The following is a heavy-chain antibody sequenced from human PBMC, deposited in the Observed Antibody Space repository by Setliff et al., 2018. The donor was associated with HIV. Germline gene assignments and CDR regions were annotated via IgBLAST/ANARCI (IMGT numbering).Heavy chain of an antibody. CDR2: VQTSGST. J-gene: IGHJ5*02. CDR3: ARDRRGSGSFFPSWFDP. V-gene: IGHV4-61*09. Sequence: SETLSLTCTVSGDSLNNDNHRWAWIRQPAGRGLEWIGHVQTSGSTKYNASLTGRVSLSIDTSTNQFSLKLTSVTAADTAVYYCARDRRGSGSFFPSWFDPWGQGTLVTVSS. D-gene: IGHD3-10*01. CDR1: GDSLNNDNHR.